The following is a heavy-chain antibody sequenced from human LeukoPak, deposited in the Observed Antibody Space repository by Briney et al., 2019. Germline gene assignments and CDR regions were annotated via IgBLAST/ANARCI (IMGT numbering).Heavy chain of an antibody. CDR1: GFTFSSHG. D-gene: IGHD3-10*01. CDR2: ITYDGYYK. Sequence: PGRSLRLSCAASGFTFSSHGMHWVRQAPGKGLEWVALITYDGYYKYYSDSVKGRFTISSDTSKNTMYLQMNSLRAEDTAVYYCARDLSPVVRASPMGYWGQGTLVTVSS. J-gene: IGHJ4*02. CDR3: ARDLSPVVRASPMGY. V-gene: IGHV3-30*03.